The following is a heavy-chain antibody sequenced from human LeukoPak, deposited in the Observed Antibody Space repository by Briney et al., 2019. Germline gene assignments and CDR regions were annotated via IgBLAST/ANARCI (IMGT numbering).Heavy chain of an antibody. CDR3: TRDRSTWLFDY. CDR2: ISSSSSTI. D-gene: IGHD6-13*01. CDR1: GFNFIDYT. J-gene: IGHJ4*02. V-gene: IGHV3-48*02. Sequence: GGSLRLSCAASGFNFIDYTMHWVRQAPGKGLESVSYISSSSSTIYYADSVQGRFTISRDNAKDSLYLQMNTLGDEDTAVYYCTRDRSTWLFDYWGQGTLVTVSS.